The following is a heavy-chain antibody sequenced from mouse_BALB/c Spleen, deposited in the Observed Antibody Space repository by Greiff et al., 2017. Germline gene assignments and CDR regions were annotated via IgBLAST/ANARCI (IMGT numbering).Heavy chain of an antibody. CDR3: ARLYYDYDEGYWYFDV. V-gene: IGHV2-6-7*01. CDR1: GFSLTGYG. Sequence: VKLMESGPGLVAPSQSLSITCTVSGFSLTGYGVNWVRQPPGKGLEWLGMIWGDGSTDYNSALKSRLSISKDNSKSQVFLKMNSLQTDDTARYYCARLYYDYDEGYWYFDVWGAGTTVTVSS. CDR2: IWGDGST. D-gene: IGHD2-4*01. J-gene: IGHJ1*01.